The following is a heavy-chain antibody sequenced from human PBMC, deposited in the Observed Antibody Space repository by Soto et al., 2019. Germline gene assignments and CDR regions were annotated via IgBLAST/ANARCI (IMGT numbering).Heavy chain of an antibody. Sequence: SETLSLTCAVSGGSISSGGYSWSWIRQPPGKGLEWIGYIYHSGSTYYNPSLKSRVTISVDRSKNQFSLKLSSVTAADTAVYYCARQGYYGSGSYYKFRWFDPWGQGTLVTVSS. J-gene: IGHJ5*02. CDR3: ARQGYYGSGSYYKFRWFDP. V-gene: IGHV4-30-2*01. CDR1: GGSISSGGYS. D-gene: IGHD3-10*01. CDR2: IYHSGST.